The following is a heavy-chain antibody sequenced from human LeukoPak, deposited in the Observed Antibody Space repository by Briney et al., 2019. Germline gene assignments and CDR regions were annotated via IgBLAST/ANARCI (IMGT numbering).Heavy chain of an antibody. D-gene: IGHD3-22*01. J-gene: IGHJ4*02. CDR1: GFTFSSYS. Sequence: PGGSLRLSCAASGFTFSSYSMNWVRQAPGKGLEWVSSISSSSSYIYYIDSVKGRFTISRDNAKNSLFLQMSSLRAEDTAMYYCARTYYYDSSGWYYFDYWGQGTLVTVSS. CDR3: ARTYYYDSSGWYYFDY. V-gene: IGHV3-21*01. CDR2: ISSSSSYI.